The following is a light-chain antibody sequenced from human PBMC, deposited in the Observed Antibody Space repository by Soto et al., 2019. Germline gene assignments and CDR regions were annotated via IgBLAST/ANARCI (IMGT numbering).Light chain of an antibody. Sequence: GLTQSPGTLSLYPGERATLSCRASQTVRNNYLAWYQQKPGQAPRLLIYDASSRATGIPDRFSGGGSGTDFTLTISRLEPEEFAVYYCQQFSSYPLTFAGGTKV. CDR3: QQFSSYPLT. V-gene: IGKV3-20*01. CDR2: DAS. CDR1: QTVRNNY. J-gene: IGKJ4*01.